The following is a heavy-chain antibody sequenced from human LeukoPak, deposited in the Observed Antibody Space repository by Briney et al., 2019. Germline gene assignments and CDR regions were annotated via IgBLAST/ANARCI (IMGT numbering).Heavy chain of an antibody. Sequence: GGSLRLSCAASGFTVSSKYMSWVRQAPGKGLEWVSVIYSGSTTFYADSVKGRFSISRDNSKNTLYLQMNSLRAEDTAVYYCARLRGYCSSNSCYPLGYWGQGTLDTVSS. CDR2: IYSGSTT. V-gene: IGHV3-53*01. CDR1: GFTVSSKY. D-gene: IGHD2-2*01. CDR3: ARLRGYCSSNSCYPLGY. J-gene: IGHJ4*02.